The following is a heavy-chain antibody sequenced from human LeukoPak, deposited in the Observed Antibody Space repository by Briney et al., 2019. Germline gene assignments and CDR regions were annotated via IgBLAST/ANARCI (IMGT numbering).Heavy chain of an antibody. CDR3: ARDWAGGPHDY. Sequence: GGSLRLSCAASGFTFSNYAMGWVRQAPGKGLEWVSYISSSGNNIYYADSVKGRFTISRDNAKNLLYLQMNSLRAEDTAVYYCARDWAGGPHDYWGQGTLVTVSS. V-gene: IGHV3-11*04. D-gene: IGHD3-10*01. CDR1: GFTFSNYA. CDR2: ISSSGNNI. J-gene: IGHJ4*02.